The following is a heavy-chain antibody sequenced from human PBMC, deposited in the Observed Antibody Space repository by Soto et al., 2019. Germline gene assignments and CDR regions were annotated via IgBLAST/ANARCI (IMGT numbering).Heavy chain of an antibody. V-gene: IGHV6-1*01. CDR2: TYFRSKWYN. Sequence: LSQTLSLTCAISGDSVSGNTASWNGSIHSPSRCLEWLGRTYFRSKWYNDYAVSVKSRIIINPDTSNNQFSLQLNSVTPEDTAVYFCAKGDNLGPKTGYAFDPWGQGIMVTVSS. CDR1: GDSVSGNTAS. D-gene: IGHD5-12*01. CDR3: AKGDNLGPKTGYAFDP. J-gene: IGHJ5*02.